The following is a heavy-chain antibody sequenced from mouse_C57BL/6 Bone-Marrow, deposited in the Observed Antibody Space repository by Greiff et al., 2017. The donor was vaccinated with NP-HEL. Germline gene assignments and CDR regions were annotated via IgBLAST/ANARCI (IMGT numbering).Heavy chain of an antibody. Sequence: EVQVVESGGGLVQPKGSLKLSCAASGFSFTTYAMNWVRQAPGKGLEWVARIRSKSNNYATYYADSVKDRFTISRDDSESMLYLQMNNLKTEDTAMYYCVRDYYDDWYCDVWGTGTTVTVSS. V-gene: IGHV10-1*01. CDR1: GFSFTTYA. CDR2: IRSKSNNYAT. J-gene: IGHJ1*03. D-gene: IGHD2-4*01. CDR3: VRDYYDDWYCDV.